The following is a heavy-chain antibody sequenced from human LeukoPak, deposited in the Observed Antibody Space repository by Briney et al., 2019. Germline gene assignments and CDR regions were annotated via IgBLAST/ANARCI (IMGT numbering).Heavy chain of an antibody. Sequence: SETLSLTCTVFGVSFSTYYWTWIRQPAGKGPEGIGRIYSSGNTNYNPSLESRVTMSIDTSKHQFSLKLTSVTAADTAVYYCARERGILRGDAFDLWGQGKMVTVSA. D-gene: IGHD1-26*01. CDR3: ARERGILRGDAFDL. V-gene: IGHV4-4*07. CDR1: GVSFSTYY. CDR2: IYSSGNT. J-gene: IGHJ3*01.